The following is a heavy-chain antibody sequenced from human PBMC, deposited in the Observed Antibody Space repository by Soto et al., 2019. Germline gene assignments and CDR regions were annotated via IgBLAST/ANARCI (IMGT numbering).Heavy chain of an antibody. Sequence: EVQLVESGGGLVQPGRSLRLSCTASGFTFGDYAMSWFRQAPGKGLEWVGFIRSKAYGGTTEYAASVKGRFTISRDDSKSIAYLQMNSLKPEDKAVYYCTRSGGGATGFDYWGQGTLVTVSS. J-gene: IGHJ4*02. D-gene: IGHD1-26*01. CDR3: TRSGGGATGFDY. CDR1: GFTFGDYA. V-gene: IGHV3-49*03. CDR2: IRSKAYGGTT.